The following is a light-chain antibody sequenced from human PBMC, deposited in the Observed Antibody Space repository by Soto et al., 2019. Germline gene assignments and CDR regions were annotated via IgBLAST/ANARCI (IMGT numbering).Light chain of an antibody. V-gene: IGLV2-8*01. J-gene: IGLJ1*01. CDR3: TSYAGSNTNYV. CDR1: SSDVGGYNY. Sequence: QSVLTQPPSASGSPGQSVAISCTGTSSDVGGYNYVSWYQQHPGKAPKLIIYEVTKRPSGVPDRFSGSKSGNTASLTVSGLQAEDEADYYCTSYAGSNTNYVFGTGTKLTVL. CDR2: EVT.